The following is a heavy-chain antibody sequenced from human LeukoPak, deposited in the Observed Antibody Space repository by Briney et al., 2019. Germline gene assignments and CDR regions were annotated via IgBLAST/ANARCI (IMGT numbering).Heavy chain of an antibody. D-gene: IGHD3-22*01. J-gene: IGHJ4*01. CDR2: ISTTGTTM. V-gene: IGHV3-48*01. CDR3: ARGPGSSGGAYVGDY. Sequence: GGSLRLSCAASGFIFSDYHINWVRQAPGRGLEWISYISTTGTTMHYADSVKGRFAISRDNAKSSLYLQMSSLRAEDTAVYYCARGPGSSGGAYVGDYWGPGTLVTVSS. CDR1: GFIFSDYH.